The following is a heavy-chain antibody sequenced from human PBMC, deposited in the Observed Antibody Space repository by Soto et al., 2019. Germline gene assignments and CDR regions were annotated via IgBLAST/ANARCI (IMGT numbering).Heavy chain of an antibody. Sequence: GVLRLSCAASGFTFSNYVMSWVRQAPGKGLEWVSSISGSGDNTYYADSVKGRFTISRDNSKNTLYLQMNSLRAEDSAVYYCASPTHCSGGSCYRPFDYWGQGALVTVSS. CDR2: ISGSGDNT. J-gene: IGHJ4*02. CDR1: GFTFSNYV. V-gene: IGHV3-23*01. CDR3: ASPTHCSGGSCYRPFDY. D-gene: IGHD2-15*01.